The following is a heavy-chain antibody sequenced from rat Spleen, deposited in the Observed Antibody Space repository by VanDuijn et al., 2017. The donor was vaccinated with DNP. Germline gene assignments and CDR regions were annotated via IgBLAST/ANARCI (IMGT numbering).Heavy chain of an antibody. D-gene: IGHD1-1*01. J-gene: IGHJ3*01. CDR1: GFTFSNYD. CDR2: ISTGGGNP. CDR3: ATLGFITAVVPFAY. Sequence: EVQLVESGGGLVQPGRSLKLSCAASGFTFSNYDMAWVRQAPTKGLEWVASISTGGGNPYYRDSVKGRFTISRDNAKSTLYLEMDSLGSEDTATYHCATLGFITAVVPFAYWGQGTLVTVSS. V-gene: IGHV5-25*01.